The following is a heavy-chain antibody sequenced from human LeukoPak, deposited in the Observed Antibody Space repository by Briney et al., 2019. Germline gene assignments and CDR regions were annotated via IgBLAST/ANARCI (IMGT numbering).Heavy chain of an antibody. D-gene: IGHD3-9*01. CDR3: AKDWDDISAGDY. CDR1: GFTFSSYG. J-gene: IGHJ4*02. V-gene: IGHV3-30*18. CDR2: ISYDGSNK. Sequence: PGGSLRLSCAASGFTFSSYGMHWVRQAPGKGLEWVAVISYDGSNKYYADAGKGRFTISRDNSKNTLYLQMNSLRAEDTAVYYCAKDWDDISAGDYWGQGTLVTVSS.